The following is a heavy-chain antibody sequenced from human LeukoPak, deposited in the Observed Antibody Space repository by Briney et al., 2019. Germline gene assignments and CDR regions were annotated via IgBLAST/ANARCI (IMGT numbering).Heavy chain of an antibody. V-gene: IGHV4-59*01. CDR3: ARGGNSSWYRYYYYYMDV. D-gene: IGHD6-13*01. J-gene: IGHJ6*03. Sequence: SETLSLTCTVSGGSISSYYWSWIRQPPGKGVEWIGYIYYSGSTNYNPSLKSRVTISVDTSKNQFSLKLSSVTAADTAVYYCARGGNSSWYRYYYYYMDVWGKGTTVTISS. CDR1: GGSISSYY. CDR2: IYYSGST.